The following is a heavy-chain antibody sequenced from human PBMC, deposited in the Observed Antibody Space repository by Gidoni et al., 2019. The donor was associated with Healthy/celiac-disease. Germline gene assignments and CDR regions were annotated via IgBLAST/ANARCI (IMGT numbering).Heavy chain of an antibody. Sequence: QVQLVESGGGVVQPGRSLRLSCAASGFTFSSYGMHWVRQAPGKGLEWVAVIWYDGSNKYYADSVKGRFTISRDNSKNTLYLQMNSLRAEDTAVYYCARDQYSGYDLPDYWGQGTLVTVSS. V-gene: IGHV3-33*01. CDR3: ARDQYSGYDLPDY. CDR1: GFTFSSYG. CDR2: IWYDGSNK. D-gene: IGHD5-12*01. J-gene: IGHJ4*02.